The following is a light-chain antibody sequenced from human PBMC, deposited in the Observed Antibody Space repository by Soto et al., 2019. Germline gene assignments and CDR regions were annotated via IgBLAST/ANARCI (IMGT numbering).Light chain of an antibody. CDR1: QSISYY. V-gene: IGKV1-5*01. Sequence: DIQMTQSPSTLSASVGDRVTITCRASQSISYYLAWYQKKPAKAPQILLWNASSLRMGVTSRFRGGGSATEFSRTISSLQPDDFAAYYGQHYNRLSPWTFVQGTKVESK. CDR2: NAS. J-gene: IGKJ1*01. CDR3: QHYNRLSPWT.